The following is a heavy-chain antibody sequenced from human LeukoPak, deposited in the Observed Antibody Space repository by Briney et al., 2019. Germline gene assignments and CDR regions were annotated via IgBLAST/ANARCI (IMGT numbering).Heavy chain of an antibody. Sequence: ASVKVSCKASGGTFSSYAISWVRQAPGQGLEWMGGIIPIFGTANYAQKFQGRVTITADESTSTAYMELSSLRSEDTAVYYCARDRGRRYFDWLLSLRWFDPWDQGTLVTVSS. D-gene: IGHD3-9*01. CDR3: ARDRGRRYFDWLLSLRWFDP. V-gene: IGHV1-69*13. CDR1: GGTFSSYA. CDR2: IIPIFGTA. J-gene: IGHJ5*02.